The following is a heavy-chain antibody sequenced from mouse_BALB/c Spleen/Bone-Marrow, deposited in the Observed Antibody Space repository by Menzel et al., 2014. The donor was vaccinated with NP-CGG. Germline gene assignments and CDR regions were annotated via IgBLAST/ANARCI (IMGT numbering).Heavy chain of an antibody. J-gene: IGHJ4*01. CDR2: ISSGSSTI. CDR1: GFTFGSFG. V-gene: IGHV5-17*02. CDR3: VRSYDSYAMAF. Sequence: EVKVVDSGGGLAQPGGSRKLSCAASGFTFGSFGMHWVRQAPEKGLEWVAYISSGSSTIYYADTVKGRFTISRDNPKNTLFLQMTSLRSEDTAMYYCVRSYDSYAMAFWGQGTSVTVSS. D-gene: IGHD2-10*02.